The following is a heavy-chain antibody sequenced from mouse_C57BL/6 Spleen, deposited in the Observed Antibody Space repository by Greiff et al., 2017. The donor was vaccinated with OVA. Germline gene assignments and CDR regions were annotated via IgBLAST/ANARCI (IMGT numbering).Heavy chain of an antibody. J-gene: IGHJ2*01. CDR2: IYPGSGNT. D-gene: IGHD1-1*01. CDR1: GYTFTDYY. Sequence: QVQLQQSGAELVRPGASVKLSCKASGYTFTDYYINWVKQRPGQGLEWIARIYPGSGNTYYNEKFKGKATLTAEKSSSTAYMQLSSLTSEDSAVYFCARDYYGSSYGDYWGQGTTLTVS. V-gene: IGHV1-76*01. CDR3: ARDYYGSSYGDY.